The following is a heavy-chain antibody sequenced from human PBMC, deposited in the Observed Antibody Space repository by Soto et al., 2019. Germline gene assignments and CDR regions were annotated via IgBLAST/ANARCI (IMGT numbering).Heavy chain of an antibody. CDR2: IYYSGST. CDR3: ARPVDIVATGAFDI. CDR1: GGSISSRSYY. J-gene: IGHJ3*02. D-gene: IGHD5-12*01. Sequence: SETLSLTCTVSGGSISSRSYYWGWIRQPPGKGLEWIGSIYYSGSTYYNPSLKSRVTISVDTSKNQFSLKLSSVTAADTAVYYCARPVDIVATGAFDIWGQGTMVTVSS. V-gene: IGHV4-39*01.